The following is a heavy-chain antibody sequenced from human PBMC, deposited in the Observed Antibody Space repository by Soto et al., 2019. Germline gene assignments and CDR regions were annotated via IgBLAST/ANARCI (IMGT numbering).Heavy chain of an antibody. J-gene: IGHJ4*02. CDR1: GFTFSSYA. CDR2: ISGSGGST. V-gene: IGHV3-23*01. D-gene: IGHD1-26*01. CDR3: AKDLSPYSGTYGGFDY. Sequence: GGSLRLSCAASGFTFSSYAMSWVRQAPGKGLEWVSAISGSGGSTYYADSVKGRFTISRDNSKNSLYLQMNSLRAEDTALYYYAKDLSPYSGTYGGFDYWGQGTLVSVSS.